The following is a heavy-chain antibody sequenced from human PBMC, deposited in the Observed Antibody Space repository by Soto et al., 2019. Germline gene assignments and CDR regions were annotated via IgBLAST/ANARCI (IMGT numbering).Heavy chain of an antibody. CDR3: AREVVGVDTAMAPFDY. Sequence: RQAPGKGLEWVANIKLDGSEKYYVDSVKGRFTLSRDNAKNSLQLQMGSLRAEDTAVYYCAREVVGVDTAMAPFDYWGQGTLVTVSS. V-gene: IGHV3-7*01. J-gene: IGHJ4*02. D-gene: IGHD5-18*01. CDR2: IKLDGSEK.